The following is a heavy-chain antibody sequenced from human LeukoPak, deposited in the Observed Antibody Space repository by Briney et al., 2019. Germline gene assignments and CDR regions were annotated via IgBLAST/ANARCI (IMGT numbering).Heavy chain of an antibody. CDR1: GLTFSSYA. CDR2: ISYDGSNK. CDR3: ARGPHYFDY. V-gene: IGHV3-30*04. Sequence: PGRSLRLSCAASGLTFSSYAMHWVRQAPGKGLEWVAVISYDGSNKYYADSVKGRFTISRDNSKNTLYLQMNSLRAEDTAVYYCARGPHYFDYWGQGTLVTVSS. J-gene: IGHJ4*02.